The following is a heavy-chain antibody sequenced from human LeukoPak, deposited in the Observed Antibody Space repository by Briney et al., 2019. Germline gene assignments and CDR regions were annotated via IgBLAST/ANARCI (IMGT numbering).Heavy chain of an antibody. Sequence: GGSLRLSCAASGFTFSSYAMSWVRQAPGKGLEWVSAISGSGGSTYYADSVKGRFTISRDNSKNTLYLQMNSLRAEDTAVYYCARDSCSSTSCYTPPFDYWGQGTLVTVSS. CDR3: ARDSCSSTSCYTPPFDY. CDR2: ISGSGGST. V-gene: IGHV3-23*01. D-gene: IGHD2-2*02. J-gene: IGHJ4*02. CDR1: GFTFSSYA.